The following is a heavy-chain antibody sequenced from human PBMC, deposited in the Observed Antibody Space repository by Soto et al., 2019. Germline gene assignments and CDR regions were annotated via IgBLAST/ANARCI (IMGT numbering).Heavy chain of an antibody. V-gene: IGHV3-23*01. CDR3: AKNNLPAKASYDV. D-gene: IGHD1-1*01. CDR1: GLTFSSHA. CDR2: ISGGGDYI. J-gene: IGHJ3*01. Sequence: PGGSLRLSCAASGLTFSSHAMTWVRQAPGKGLEWVSAISGGGDYIYYADSVKGRFTVSRDNSKNALYLQMNSLRAEDTAVYYCAKNNLPAKASYDVWGQGTMVTVSS.